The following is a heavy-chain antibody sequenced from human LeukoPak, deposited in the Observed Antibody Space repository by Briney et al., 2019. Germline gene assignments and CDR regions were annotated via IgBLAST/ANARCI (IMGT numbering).Heavy chain of an antibody. V-gene: IGHV3-21*04. J-gene: IGHJ4*02. CDR2: ISSSSGYI. CDR3: AKDSAVAGLVFDY. CDR1: GFTFSSYT. D-gene: IGHD6-19*01. Sequence: GGSLRLSCAASGFTFSSYTMNWVRQAPVKGLEWVSSISSSSGYIYYADSVKGRFTISRDNSKNTLYLQMNSLRPEDTAVYYCAKDSAVAGLVFDYWGQGTLVTVSS.